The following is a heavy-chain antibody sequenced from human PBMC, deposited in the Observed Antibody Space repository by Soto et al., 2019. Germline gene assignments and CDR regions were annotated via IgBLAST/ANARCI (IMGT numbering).Heavy chain of an antibody. V-gene: IGHV3-30*18. CDR2: ISYDGSNK. CDR1: GFTFSSYG. Sequence: QVQLVESGGGVVQPGRSLRLSCAASGFTFSSYGMHWVRQAPGKGLEWVAVISYDGSNKYYADSVKGRFTISRDNSKNTLYLQMNSLRAEDTAVYYCAKGTRPDSQGHGNYFDYWGQGTLVTVSS. D-gene: IGHD1-1*01. CDR3: AKGTRPDSQGHGNYFDY. J-gene: IGHJ4*02.